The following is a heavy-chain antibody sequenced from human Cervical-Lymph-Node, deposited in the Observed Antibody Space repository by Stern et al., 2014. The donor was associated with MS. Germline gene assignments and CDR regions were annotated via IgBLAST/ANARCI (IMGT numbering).Heavy chain of an antibody. V-gene: IGHV2-5*02. CDR3: ARQGNVDWSPHSYYVMDV. Sequence: QVTLRESGPTLVKPTETLTLTCSLSGFSIRTSGVGVGWIRQPPGKALEWLXLIYSDEDKRYSPSLKSRLPVSQDTSKNQVVLTMTNMDPVDTATYYCARQGNVDWSPHSYYVMDVWGQGTTVTVTS. J-gene: IGHJ6*02. CDR1: GFSIRTSGVG. CDR2: IYSDEDK. D-gene: IGHD3-9*01.